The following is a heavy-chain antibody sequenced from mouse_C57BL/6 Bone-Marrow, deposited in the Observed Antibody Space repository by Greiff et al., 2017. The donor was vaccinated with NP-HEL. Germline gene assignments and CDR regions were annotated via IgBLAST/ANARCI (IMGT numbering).Heavy chain of an antibody. V-gene: IGHV6-3*01. CDR2: IRLESDNYAT. CDR1: GFTFSNYW. Sequence: DVKLVESGGGLVQPGGSMKLSCVASGFTFSNYWMNWVRQSPEKGLEWVAQIRLESDNYATHYAESVKGRFTISRADSKSSVYLPMNNLRAEDTGIYYGTGNDYERPGFAYWGQGTPVTVSA. CDR3: TGNDYERPGFAY. D-gene: IGHD2-4*01. J-gene: IGHJ3*01.